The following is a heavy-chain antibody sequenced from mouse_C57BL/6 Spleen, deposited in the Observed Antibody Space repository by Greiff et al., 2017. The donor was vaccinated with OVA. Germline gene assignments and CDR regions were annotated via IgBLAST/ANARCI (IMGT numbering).Heavy chain of an antibody. CDR3: ATITTVVAKDY. CDR2: IDPEDGET. Sequence: DVKLQESGAELVKPGASVKLSCTASGFNIKDYYMHWVKQRTEQGLEWIGRIDPEDGETKYAPKFQGKATITADTSSNTAYLQLSSLTSEDTAVYYCATITTVVAKDYWGQGTTLTVSS. D-gene: IGHD1-1*01. J-gene: IGHJ2*01. V-gene: IGHV14-2*01. CDR1: GFNIKDYY.